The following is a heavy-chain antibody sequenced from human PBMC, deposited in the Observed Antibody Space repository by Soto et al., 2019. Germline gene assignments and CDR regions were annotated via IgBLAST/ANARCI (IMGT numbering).Heavy chain of an antibody. Sequence: SETLSLTGTVSGGSIDSGYYYWSWIRRPPGKGLEWIGYVYYSGTTNYNPFLKSRVTLSLDKYKNQFSLKMNSVTAADTAVYYSARATLVVAATVDGFDPWGQGTLVTVSS. J-gene: IGHJ5*02. CDR3: ARATLVVAATVDGFDP. CDR1: GGSIDSGYYY. D-gene: IGHD2-15*01. V-gene: IGHV4-61*01. CDR2: VYYSGTT.